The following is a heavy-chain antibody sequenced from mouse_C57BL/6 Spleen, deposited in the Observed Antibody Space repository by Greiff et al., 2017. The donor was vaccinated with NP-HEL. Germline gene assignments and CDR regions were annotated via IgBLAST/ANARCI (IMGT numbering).Heavy chain of an antibody. CDR3: ARELTGTYPFAY. D-gene: IGHD4-1*01. CDR1: GFTFSDYG. Sequence: EVQGVESGGGLVKPGGSLKLSCAASGFTFSDYGMHWVRQAPEKGLQWVAYISSGSSTIYYAATVKGRFTISRDNAKNTLFLQMTSLRSEDTAMYYCARELTGTYPFAYWGQGTLVTVSA. J-gene: IGHJ3*01. CDR2: ISSGSSTI. V-gene: IGHV5-17*01.